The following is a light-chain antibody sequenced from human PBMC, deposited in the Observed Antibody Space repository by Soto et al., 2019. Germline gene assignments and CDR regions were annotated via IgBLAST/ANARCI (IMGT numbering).Light chain of an antibody. J-gene: IGLJ1*01. CDR2: EVG. CDR3: SSYSISTAYL. CDR1: SSDVGGYDY. Sequence: QSALTQPASVSGSPGQSITISCTGTSSDVGGYDYVSWYQLHPGKAPKLMVFEVGNRPSGVPYRFSGTKSGNTATLTISGLQAEDEADYFCSSYSISTAYLFGAGTKVTVL. V-gene: IGLV2-14*01.